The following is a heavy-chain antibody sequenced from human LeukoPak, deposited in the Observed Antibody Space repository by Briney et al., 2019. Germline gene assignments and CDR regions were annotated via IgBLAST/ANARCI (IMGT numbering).Heavy chain of an antibody. Sequence: PGRSLRLSCAAPGYTFDDYAMHWVRQAPAKGLERVSGISYNRDPIAYAESVNGRYTIAIDNAKNSLYLQMNSMRAEDTALYYCAQDYCGVDCYSGWYFDLWGRGTLVTVSS. J-gene: IGHJ2*01. CDR1: GYTFDDYA. CDR3: AQDYCGVDCYSGWYFDL. D-gene: IGHD2-21*02. V-gene: IGHV3-9*01. CDR2: ISYNRDPI.